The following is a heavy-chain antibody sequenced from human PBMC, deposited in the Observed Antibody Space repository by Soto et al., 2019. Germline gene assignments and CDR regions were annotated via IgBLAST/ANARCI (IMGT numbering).Heavy chain of an antibody. J-gene: IGHJ4*02. CDR3: ARDGYSGYDYYFDY. D-gene: IGHD5-12*01. CDR2: ISAYNGNT. CDR1: GYTITSYG. Sequence: VEVSCRASGYTITSYGISWVRQAHGQGLEWMGWISAYNGNTNYAQKLQGRVSMTTDTSTSTAYMELRSLRSDDTAVYYCARDGYSGYDYYFDYWGQGTLVTVSS. V-gene: IGHV1-18*01.